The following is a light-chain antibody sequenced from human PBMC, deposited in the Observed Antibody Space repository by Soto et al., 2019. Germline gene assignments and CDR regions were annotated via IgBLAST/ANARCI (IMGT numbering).Light chain of an antibody. CDR2: DAS. CDR3: QKRSNWPPEVT. J-gene: IGKJ3*01. CDR1: QSVSSS. Sequence: EIVLTQSPDTLSLSPGERATLSCRASQSVSSSLAWYQQKPGQAPRLLIYDASNRATGIADRFSCSGSGTDFNLTISSIEPEDFAVYYCQKRSNWPPEVTFGPGTKVDIK. V-gene: IGKV3-11*01.